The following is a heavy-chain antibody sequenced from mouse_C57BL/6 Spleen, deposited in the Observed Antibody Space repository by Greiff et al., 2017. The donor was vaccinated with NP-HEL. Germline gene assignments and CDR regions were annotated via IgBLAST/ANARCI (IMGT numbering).Heavy chain of an antibody. D-gene: IGHD1-1*01. CDR2: IDPSDSYT. V-gene: IGHV1-69*01. CDR3: ARSEFRDYYGDYYFDY. Sequence: QVQLKQPGAELVMPGASVKLSCKASGYTFTSYWMHWVKQRPGQGLEWIGEIDPSDSYTNYNQKFKGKSTLTVDKSSSTAYMQLSSLTSEDSAVYYCARSEFRDYYGDYYFDYWGQGTTLTVSS. CDR1: GYTFTSYW. J-gene: IGHJ2*01.